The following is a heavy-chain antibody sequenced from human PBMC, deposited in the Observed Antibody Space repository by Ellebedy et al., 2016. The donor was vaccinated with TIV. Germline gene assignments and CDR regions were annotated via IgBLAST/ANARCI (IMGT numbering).Heavy chain of an antibody. CDR2: IPYDESNA. D-gene: IGHD1-1*01. J-gene: IGHJ3*02. CDR1: GFTFRDFG. V-gene: IGHV3-30*02. CDR3: AKDLPQLDDTFDI. Sequence: GESLKISXVASGFTFRDFGMHWVRQAPGKGLEWVASIPYDESNAYHADSVKGRFTISRDNSKNTLYLQMDSLRAEDTAVYYCAKDLPQLDDTFDIWGQGTMVTVSS.